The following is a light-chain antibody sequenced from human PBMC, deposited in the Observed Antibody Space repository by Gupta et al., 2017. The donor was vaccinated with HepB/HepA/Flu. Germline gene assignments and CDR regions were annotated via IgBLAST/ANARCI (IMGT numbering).Light chain of an antibody. J-gene: IGLJ1*01. CDR2: STS. CDR3: QSYDSSQSAYV. V-gene: IGLV1-40*01. Sequence: PVLSQPPSVSGAPGQTFTISCTGSSSNIGAGYDVHWYQQAPGTAPNLLIHSTSSRPAGVPDRFAGSKSGTSAPLAITRLQAEDAADYYCQSYDSSQSAYVFGAGTKVTVL. CDR1: SSNIGAGYD.